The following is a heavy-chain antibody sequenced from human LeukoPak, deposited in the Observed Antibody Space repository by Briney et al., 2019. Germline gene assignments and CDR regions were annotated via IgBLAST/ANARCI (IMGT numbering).Heavy chain of an antibody. V-gene: IGHV4-34*01. CDR1: GGSFSGYY. CDR3: ARGQYSSSPVFDF. Sequence: SETLSLTCAVYGGSFSGYYWSWIRQPPGKGLEWIGEINHSGSTKYNPSLKSRVTISEDTSKHQFPLKLSSVTAADTAVYYCARGQYSSSPVFDFWGQGTLVTVSS. CDR2: INHSGST. J-gene: IGHJ4*02. D-gene: IGHD6-6*01.